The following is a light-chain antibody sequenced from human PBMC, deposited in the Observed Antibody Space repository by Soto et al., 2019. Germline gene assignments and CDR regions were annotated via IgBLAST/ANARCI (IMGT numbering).Light chain of an antibody. CDR1: SSDVGGYNY. J-gene: IGLJ2*01. Sequence: QSALTQPASVSGSPGQSITISCTGTSSDVGGYNYVSWYQHHPGQAPKLMIYDVSNLPSGVSNRFSGSKSGNTASLTISGLQAADEADYYCISYTSSNTLVVFGGGTKLTV. CDR3: ISYTSSNTLVV. CDR2: DVS. V-gene: IGLV2-14*03.